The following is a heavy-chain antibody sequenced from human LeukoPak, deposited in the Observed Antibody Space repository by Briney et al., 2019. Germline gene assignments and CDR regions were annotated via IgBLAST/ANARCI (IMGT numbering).Heavy chain of an antibody. J-gene: IGHJ6*03. D-gene: IGHD5-12*01. CDR1: GGSISSSSHY. Sequence: SETLSLTCTVSGGSISSSSHYWAWIRQSPGTGLEWIGSIYYSGSTYYNPSLKSRATISVDTSKNQISLKLSSVTAADTAVYYCARDFRYSGYDRNHYYYYYYMDVWGKGTTVTVSS. V-gene: IGHV4-39*02. CDR2: IYYSGST. CDR3: ARDFRYSGYDRNHYYYYYYMDV.